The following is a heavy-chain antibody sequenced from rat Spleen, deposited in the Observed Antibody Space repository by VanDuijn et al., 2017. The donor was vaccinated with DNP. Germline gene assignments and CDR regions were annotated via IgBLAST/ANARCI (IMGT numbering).Heavy chain of an antibody. CDR2: ISPSGGST. CDR3: ATHTAGSPLFDD. J-gene: IGHJ2*01. Sequence: EVQLVESGGGLVRPGRSLKLSCAASGFTFSNYGMHWIRQAPTKGLEWVASISPSGGSTYYRDSLKGRFTISRDNAESTLYLQMDSLRSEDTATYYCATHTAGSPLFDDWGQGVMVTVSS. V-gene: IGHV5-19*01. CDR1: GFTFSNYG. D-gene: IGHD1-4*01.